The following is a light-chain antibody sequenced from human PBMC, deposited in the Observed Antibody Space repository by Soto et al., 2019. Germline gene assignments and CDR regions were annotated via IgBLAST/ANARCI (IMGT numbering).Light chain of an antibody. J-gene: IGKJ1*01. CDR1: QSISTW. V-gene: IGKV1-5*03. Sequence: DIQMTQSPSTLSASVGDRITITCRASQSISTWLAWYQQRPEMPPKLLIYGASTLQSGVPSRFSGSGSGTEFSLTISSLQPDDFATYYCQQYNGDSRTFGQGTKVEIK. CDR3: QQYNGDSRT. CDR2: GAS.